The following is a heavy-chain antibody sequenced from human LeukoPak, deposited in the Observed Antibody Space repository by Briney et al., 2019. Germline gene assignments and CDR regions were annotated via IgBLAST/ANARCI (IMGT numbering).Heavy chain of an antibody. D-gene: IGHD6-19*01. CDR2: IKPDGSEK. J-gene: IGHJ4*01. V-gene: IGHV3-7*05. CDR3: ARWVSGWGY. Sequence: GGSLRLSCAASGFTFSNYWTTWVRHTPGKGLEWVANIKPDGSEKYYVDSVKGRFTISRDNAKNSLYLQMDSLRVEDTAVYYCARWVSGWGYWGQGTLVTVSS. CDR1: GFTFSNYW.